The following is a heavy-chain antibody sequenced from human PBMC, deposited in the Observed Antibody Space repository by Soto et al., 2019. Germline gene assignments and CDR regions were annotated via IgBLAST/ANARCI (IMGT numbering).Heavy chain of an antibody. V-gene: IGHV1-69*13. CDR1: GGTFSSYA. D-gene: IGHD4-17*01. J-gene: IGHJ5*02. CDR3: ARDLDYGDYANWFDP. Sequence: SVKVSCKASGGTFSSYAISWVRQAPGQGLEWMGGIIPIFGTANYAQKFQGRVTITADESTSTAYMELSSLRSEDTAVYYCARDLDYGDYANWFDPWGQGTLVTVSS. CDR2: IIPIFGTA.